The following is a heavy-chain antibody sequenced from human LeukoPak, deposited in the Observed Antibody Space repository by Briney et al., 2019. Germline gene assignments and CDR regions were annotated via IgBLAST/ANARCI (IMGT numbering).Heavy chain of an antibody. CDR2: ISYDGSNK. Sequence: GGSLRLSCAASGFTFSSYGMHWVRQAPGKGLEWVAVISYDGSNKYYADSVKGRFTIPRDNPKNTLYLQMNSLRAEDTAVYYCAKDGGYSSGWYGGWFDPWGQGTLVTVSS. J-gene: IGHJ5*02. CDR3: AKDGGYSSGWYGGWFDP. D-gene: IGHD6-19*01. V-gene: IGHV3-30*18. CDR1: GFTFSSYG.